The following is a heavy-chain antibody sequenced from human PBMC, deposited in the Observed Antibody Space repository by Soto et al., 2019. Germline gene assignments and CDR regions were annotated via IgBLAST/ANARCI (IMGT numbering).Heavy chain of an antibody. CDR3: AKNQERELPRVIDF. V-gene: IGHV3-23*01. CDR2: MSGSSSTT. Sequence: GGSLRLSCATSGLTFSNYAMSWVRQAPGGGLEWVSSMSGSSSTTYYADSVRGRFTISRDRSKDTLYLQMSSLRAEDTALYYCAKNQERELPRVIDFWGQGTLVTVSS. D-gene: IGHD1-7*01. CDR1: GLTFSNYA. J-gene: IGHJ4*02.